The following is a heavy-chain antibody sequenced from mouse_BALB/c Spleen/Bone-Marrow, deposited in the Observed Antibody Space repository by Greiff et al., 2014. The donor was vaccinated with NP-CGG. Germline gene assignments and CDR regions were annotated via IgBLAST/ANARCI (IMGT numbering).Heavy chain of an antibody. CDR2: IDPANGNT. D-gene: IGHD2-1*01. J-gene: IGHJ4*01. CDR3: ARVYPNAMDY. V-gene: IGHV14-3*02. Sequence: EVKLVESGAELVKPGASVKLSCTASGFNIKDTYMHWVKQRPEQGLEWIGRIDPANGNTKYDPKFQGKATIIADASSNTAYLQLSSLTSEDTAVYYCARVYPNAMDYWGQGTSVTVSS. CDR1: GFNIKDTY.